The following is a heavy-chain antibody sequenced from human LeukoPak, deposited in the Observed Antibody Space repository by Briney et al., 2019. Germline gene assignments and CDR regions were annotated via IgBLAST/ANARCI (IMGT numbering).Heavy chain of an antibody. J-gene: IGHJ4*02. CDR2: IYYSGST. CDR1: GGSISSYY. CDR3: ARGSPFTIFGVVIMDY. V-gene: IGHV4-59*01. Sequence: SETLSLTCTVSGGSISSYYWSWIRQPPGKGLEWIGYIYYSGSTNYNPSLKSRVTISVDTSKNQFSLKLSSVTAADTAVYYCARGSPFTIFGVVIMDYWGQGTLVTVSS. D-gene: IGHD3-3*01.